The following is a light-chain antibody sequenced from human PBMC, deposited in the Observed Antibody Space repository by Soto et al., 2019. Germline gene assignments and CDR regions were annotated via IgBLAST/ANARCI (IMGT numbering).Light chain of an antibody. CDR1: SSDVGGYNY. Sequence: QSDLTQPASVSGSPGQSITISCTGTSSDVGGYNYVSWYQQHPGKAPKLMIYDVSNRPSGVSNRFSGSKSGNTASLTISGLQAEDEADYYCSSYTSSSTYVFGTGTKVTV. CDR3: SSYTSSSTYV. CDR2: DVS. V-gene: IGLV2-14*01. J-gene: IGLJ1*01.